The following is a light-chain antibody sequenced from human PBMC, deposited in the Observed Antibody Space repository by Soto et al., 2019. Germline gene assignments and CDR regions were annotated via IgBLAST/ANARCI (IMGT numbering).Light chain of an antibody. CDR1: QSVSSY. Sequence: DIVLTQSPATLSLSPGERATLSCRASQSVSSYLAWYQQKPGQAPRLLIYDASNRATGIPARFSGSGSGTDFTLTISSLEPEDFAVYYCQQRGNWPTFGQGTRLEIK. J-gene: IGKJ5*01. CDR2: DAS. CDR3: QQRGNWPT. V-gene: IGKV3-11*01.